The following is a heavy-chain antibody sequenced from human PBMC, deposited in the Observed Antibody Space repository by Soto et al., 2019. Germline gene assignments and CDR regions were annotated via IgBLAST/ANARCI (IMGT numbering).Heavy chain of an antibody. CDR2: ISYDGSNK. Sequence: WGSLRLSCAASAFTFSSYAMHWVRQTPGKGQEWVAVISYDGSNKYYADPVKGRFTSSRDNSKNTLQLQMTGLRAADKSVYCWAGERTPCCYDRMAWGQGTLVKVFS. CDR3: AGERTPCCYDRMA. J-gene: IGHJ5*02. CDR1: AFTFSSYA. D-gene: IGHD3-22*01. V-gene: IGHV3-30-3*01.